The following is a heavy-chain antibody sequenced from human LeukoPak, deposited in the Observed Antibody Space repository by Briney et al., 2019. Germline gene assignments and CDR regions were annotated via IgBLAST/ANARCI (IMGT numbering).Heavy chain of an antibody. CDR3: ARGSGSYPYYYYMDV. Sequence: GGSLRLSCAASGFTFSSYEMNWVRQAPGKGLEWVSYISSSGSTIYYADSVKGRFTISRDNAKNSLYLQMNSLRAEDTAVYYCARGSGSYPYYYYMDVWGKGTTVTISS. CDR1: GFTFSSYE. V-gene: IGHV3-48*03. J-gene: IGHJ6*03. CDR2: ISSSGSTI. D-gene: IGHD3-10*01.